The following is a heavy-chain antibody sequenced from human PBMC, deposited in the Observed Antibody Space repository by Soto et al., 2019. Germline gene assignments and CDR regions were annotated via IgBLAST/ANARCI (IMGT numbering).Heavy chain of an antibody. CDR2: IKSKTDGGTT. J-gene: IGHJ6*02. V-gene: IGHV3-15*01. Sequence: GGSLRLSCAASGFTFSNAWMSWVRQAPGKGLEWVGRIKSKTDGGTTDYAAPVKGRFTISRDDSKNTLYLQMNSLKTEDTAVYYCTTAHSSGWYYYYYGMDVWGQGTTVTVSS. D-gene: IGHD6-19*01. CDR3: TTAHSSGWYYYYYGMDV. CDR1: GFTFSNAW.